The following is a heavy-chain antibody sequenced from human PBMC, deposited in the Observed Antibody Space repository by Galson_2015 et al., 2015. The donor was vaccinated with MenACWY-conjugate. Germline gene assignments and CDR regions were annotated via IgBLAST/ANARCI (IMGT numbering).Heavy chain of an antibody. CDR2: ISSSSSTI. J-gene: IGHJ3*02. D-gene: IGHD5-12*01. Sequence: SLRLSCAASGFTFSSYRMNWVRQAPGKGLEWVSYISSSSSTIYYADSVKGRFTISRDSAKNSLYLQMNSLRAEDTAVYYCARVWEGWLRLAGTFDIWGQGTMVTVSS. V-gene: IGHV3-48*01. CDR1: GFTFSSYR. CDR3: ARVWEGWLRLAGTFDI.